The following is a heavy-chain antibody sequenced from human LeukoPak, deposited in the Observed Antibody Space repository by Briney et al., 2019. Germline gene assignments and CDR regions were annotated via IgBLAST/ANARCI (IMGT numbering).Heavy chain of an antibody. V-gene: IGHV3-48*04. CDR1: GFTFSSYS. J-gene: IGHJ4*02. CDR3: TRDWRNMAFDY. Sequence: GGSLRLSCAASGFTFSSYSMNWVRQAPGKGLEWVSYISSSSTSMYYADSVKGRFTISRDNAKNTLYLQMNSLRADDTAVYYCTRDWRNMAFDYWGQGTLVTVSS. CDR2: ISSSSTSM. D-gene: IGHD2/OR15-2a*01.